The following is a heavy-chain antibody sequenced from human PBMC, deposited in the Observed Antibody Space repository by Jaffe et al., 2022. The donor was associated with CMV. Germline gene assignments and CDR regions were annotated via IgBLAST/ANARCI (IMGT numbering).Heavy chain of an antibody. V-gene: IGHV3-49*04. Sequence: EVQLVESGGGLVQPGRSLRLSCTASGFTFGDYAMSWVRQAPGKGLEWVGFIRSKAYGGTTEYAASVKGRFTISRDDSKSIAYLQMNSLKTEDTAVYYCTRDSWELRGYFDYWGQGTLVTVSS. CDR1: GFTFGDYA. CDR2: IRSKAYGGTT. D-gene: IGHD1-26*01. J-gene: IGHJ4*02. CDR3: TRDSWELRGYFDY.